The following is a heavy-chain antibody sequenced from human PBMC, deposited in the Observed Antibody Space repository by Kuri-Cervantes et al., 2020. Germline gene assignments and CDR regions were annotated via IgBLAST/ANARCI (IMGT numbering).Heavy chain of an antibody. CDR2: ISGSGGST. Sequence: GGSLRLSCAASGFIFSIYAMSWVRQAPGKGLEWVSVISGSGGSTYYTDSVKGRFTISRDNSKNTLYLQMNSLRAEDTAVYYCAKRGYNWTPPDYWGQGTLVTVSS. CDR1: GFIFSIYA. J-gene: IGHJ4*02. CDR3: AKRGYNWTPPDY. V-gene: IGHV3-23*01. D-gene: IGHD1-20*01.